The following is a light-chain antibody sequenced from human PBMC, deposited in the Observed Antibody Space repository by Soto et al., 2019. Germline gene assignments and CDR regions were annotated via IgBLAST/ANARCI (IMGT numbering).Light chain of an antibody. CDR1: SSDVGGYNY. J-gene: IGLJ1*01. Sequence: QSALTQPRSVSGSPGQSVTISCTGSSSDVGGYNYVSWYQQHPGKAPKVMIYDVSKRPSGVPDRFSGSKSGNTTSLTISGLQTEDEADYYCCSYAGRYVFGTGTKVTVL. CDR2: DVS. CDR3: CSYAGRYV. V-gene: IGLV2-11*01.